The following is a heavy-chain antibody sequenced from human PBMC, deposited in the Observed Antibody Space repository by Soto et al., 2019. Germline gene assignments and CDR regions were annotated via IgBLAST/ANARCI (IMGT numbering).Heavy chain of an antibody. Sequence: SETLSLTCAAYGGSFSGYYWSWIRQPPGKGLEWIGEINHSGSTNYNPSLKSRVTISVDTSKNQFSLKLSSVTAADTAVYYCARRGGDFWSGYYWSYYYYGMDVWGQGTTVTVSS. D-gene: IGHD3-3*01. V-gene: IGHV4-34*01. CDR2: INHSGST. CDR3: ARRGGDFWSGYYWSYYYYGMDV. J-gene: IGHJ6*02. CDR1: GGSFSGYY.